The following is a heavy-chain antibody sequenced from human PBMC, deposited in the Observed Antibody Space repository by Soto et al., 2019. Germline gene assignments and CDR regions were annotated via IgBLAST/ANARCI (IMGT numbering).Heavy chain of an antibody. CDR3: ARGINVVVPAAPHVFLWDV. CDR1: GYTFTSYD. CDR2: MNPNSGNT. V-gene: IGHV1-8*01. D-gene: IGHD2-2*01. J-gene: IGHJ6*02. Sequence: GASVKVSCKASGYTFTSYDINWVRQATGQGLEWMGWMNPNSGNTGYAQKFQGRVTMTRNTSISTAYMELSSLRSEDTAVYYCARGINVVVPAAPHVFLWDVWGQGTTVTVSS.